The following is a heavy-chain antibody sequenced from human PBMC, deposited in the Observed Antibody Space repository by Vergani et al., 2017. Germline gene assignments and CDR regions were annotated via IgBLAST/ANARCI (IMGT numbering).Heavy chain of an antibody. D-gene: IGHD3-9*01. V-gene: IGHV4-34*01. J-gene: IGHJ5*02. CDR1: GGSFSGYY. Sequence: QVQLQQWGAGLLKPSETLSLTCAVYGGSFSGYYWSWIRQPPGKGLEWIVEINHSGSTNYNPSLKSRVTISVDTSKNQFSLKLSSVTAADTAGSYCAGILRYFDWLSPGGWFDPWGQGTLVTVSS. CDR2: INHSGST. CDR3: AGILRYFDWLSPGGWFDP.